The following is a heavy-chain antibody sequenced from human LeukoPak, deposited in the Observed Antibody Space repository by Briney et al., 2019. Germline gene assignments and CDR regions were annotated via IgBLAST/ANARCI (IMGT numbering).Heavy chain of an antibody. Sequence: SETLSLTCTVSGGSISSSSYYWGWIRQPPGKGLEWIGSINYSGSTYYNPSLKSRVTISVDTSKNQFSLKPSSVTAADTAVYYCARLSAYYYGSGSYYPSYYFDYWGQGTLVTVSS. CDR3: ARLSAYYYGSGSYYPSYYFDY. V-gene: IGHV4-39*01. D-gene: IGHD3-10*01. J-gene: IGHJ4*02. CDR1: GGSISSSSYY. CDR2: INYSGST.